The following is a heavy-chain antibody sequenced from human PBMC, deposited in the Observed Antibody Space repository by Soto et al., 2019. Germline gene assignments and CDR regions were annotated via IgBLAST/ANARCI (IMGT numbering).Heavy chain of an antibody. V-gene: IGHV3-21*01. CDR2: ISSSSSYI. D-gene: IGHD3-16*01. CDR3: ARALGGELKAFDI. J-gene: IGHJ3*02. CDR1: GFTFSSYS. Sequence: EVQLVESGGGLVKPGGSLRLSCAASGFTFSSYSMNWVRQAPGKGLEWVSLISSSSSYIYYADSVKGRFTISRDNAKNSLYMQMHSLKAEDTAVYYLARALGGELKAFDIWGQGTMVTVSS.